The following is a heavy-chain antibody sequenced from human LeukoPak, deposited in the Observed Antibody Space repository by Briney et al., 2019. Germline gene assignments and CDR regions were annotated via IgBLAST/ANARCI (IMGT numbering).Heavy chain of an antibody. V-gene: IGHV1-69*06. CDR2: IIPIFGTA. CDR1: GGTFSSYA. D-gene: IGHD2-2*02. Sequence: ASVKVSCKASGGTFSSYAISWVRQAPGQGLEWMGGIIPIFGTANYAQKFQGRVTITADKSTSTAYMELSSLRSEDTAVYYCAHSGPILKDAFDIWGQGTMVTVSS. CDR3: AHSGPILKDAFDI. J-gene: IGHJ3*02.